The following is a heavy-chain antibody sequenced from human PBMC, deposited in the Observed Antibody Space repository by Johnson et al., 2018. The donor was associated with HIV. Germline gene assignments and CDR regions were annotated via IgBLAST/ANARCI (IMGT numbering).Heavy chain of an antibody. J-gene: IGHJ3*02. CDR3: AKHSSGYRDAFDI. CDR1: AFTFSSYA. V-gene: IGHV3-23*04. CDR2: LSGSGGST. D-gene: IGHD3-22*01. Sequence: EVQLVESGGGLVQPGGSLRLSCAASAFTFSSYAMSWVRQAPGKGLEWVSALSGSGGSTYYADSVKGRFTISRDNSKNTLYLQMNSLRAEDTAVYYCAKHSSGYRDAFDIWGQGTMVTVSS.